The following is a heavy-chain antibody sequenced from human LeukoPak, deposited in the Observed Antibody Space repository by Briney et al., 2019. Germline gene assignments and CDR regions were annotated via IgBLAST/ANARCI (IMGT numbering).Heavy chain of an antibody. Sequence: SETLSLTCTVSSGSISSYYWSWIRQPAGKGLEWIGRIYTSGRTNYNPSLKSRLTMSVDTSKNQFSLKLSSVTAADTAVYYCARDPYNSSYLFDYWSQGTLVTVSS. CDR3: ARDPYNSSYLFDY. CDR2: IYTSGRT. V-gene: IGHV4-4*07. CDR1: SGSISSYY. D-gene: IGHD3-22*01. J-gene: IGHJ4*02.